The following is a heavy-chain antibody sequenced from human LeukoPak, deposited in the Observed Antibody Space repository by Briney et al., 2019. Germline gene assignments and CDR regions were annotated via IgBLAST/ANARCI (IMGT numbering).Heavy chain of an antibody. J-gene: IGHJ5*02. CDR2: ISYDGSHK. V-gene: IGHV3-30*18. CDR1: GITFRSYG. CDR3: AKGARGDAVTSIVGLNWFDP. D-gene: IGHD2-15*01. Sequence: GGSLRLSCAASGITFRSYGMHWVRQAPGKGLEWVAVISYDGSHKYYADSVKGRFSISRDNSKNTLYLQMNSLRADDTAVYYCAKGARGDAVTSIVGLNWFDPWGQGTLVTVSS.